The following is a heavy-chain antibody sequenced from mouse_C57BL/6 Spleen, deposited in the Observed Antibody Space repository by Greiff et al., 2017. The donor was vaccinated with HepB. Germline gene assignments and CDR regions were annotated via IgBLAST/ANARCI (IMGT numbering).Heavy chain of an antibody. Sequence: VQLQQSGAELVKPGASVKLSCTASGFNIKDYYMHWVKQRTEQGLEWIGRIDPEDGETKYAARFQGKATITADTSSNTAYLQLSSLTSEDTAVYYCVRFITTVDLDYWGQGTTLTVSS. CDR2: IDPEDGET. J-gene: IGHJ2*01. D-gene: IGHD1-1*01. CDR3: VRFITTVDLDY. V-gene: IGHV14-2*01. CDR1: GFNIKDYY.